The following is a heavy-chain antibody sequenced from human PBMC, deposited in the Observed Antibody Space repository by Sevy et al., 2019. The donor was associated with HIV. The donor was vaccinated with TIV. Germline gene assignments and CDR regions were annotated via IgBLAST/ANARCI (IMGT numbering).Heavy chain of an antibody. V-gene: IGHV3-23*01. CDR3: AKNPVEWLGYNYYYMDV. Sequence: GGSLRLSCAASGFTFSGYAMSWVRQAPGKGLEWVSGINSSGGSTYYADSVKGRFTISRDNSKNTLYLQMSSLRPEDTAVYFCAKNPVEWLGYNYYYMDVWGKGATVTVSS. D-gene: IGHD3-3*01. CDR1: GFTFSGYA. J-gene: IGHJ6*03. CDR2: INSSGGST.